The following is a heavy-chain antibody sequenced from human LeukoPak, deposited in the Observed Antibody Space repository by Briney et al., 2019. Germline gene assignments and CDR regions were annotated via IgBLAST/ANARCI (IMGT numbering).Heavy chain of an antibody. J-gene: IGHJ4*02. Sequence: GASVKVSCKVSGYRFTELSRHWVRQAPGKGLEWLGGFDLVHGDTIYAQKFQGRVTMTEDTSTDTSYTELSSLGSEDTAVYFCTAGRAYSLLDFWGQGTLVIVSS. D-gene: IGHD5-18*01. CDR2: FDLVHGDT. CDR1: GYRFTELS. CDR3: TAGRAYSLLDF. V-gene: IGHV1-24*01.